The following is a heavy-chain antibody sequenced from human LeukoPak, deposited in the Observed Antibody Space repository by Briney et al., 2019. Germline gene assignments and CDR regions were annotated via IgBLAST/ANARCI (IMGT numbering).Heavy chain of an antibody. CDR1: GFTFSSYG. J-gene: IGHJ4*02. CDR3: AKIPPD. Sequence: PGGSLRLSCAASGFTFSSYGMHWVRQAPGKGLEWVAVISYDGSNKYYADSVKGRFTISRDNSKNTLYLQMNSLGAEDTAVYYCAKIPPDWGQGTLVTVSS. CDR2: ISYDGSNK. V-gene: IGHV3-30*18.